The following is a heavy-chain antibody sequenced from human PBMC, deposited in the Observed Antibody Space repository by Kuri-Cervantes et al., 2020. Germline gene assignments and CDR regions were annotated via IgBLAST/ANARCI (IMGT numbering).Heavy chain of an antibody. J-gene: IGHJ4*02. V-gene: IGHV3-48*01. Sequence: GGSLRLSCAASEFTFSSYSMNWVRQAPGKGLEWVSYISSSSSTIYYADSVKGRFTISRDNSKNTLYLQMNSLRAEDTAVYYCAKSPRVYYGDYPPDYWGQGTLVTVSS. CDR1: EFTFSSYS. CDR2: ISSSSSTI. D-gene: IGHD4-17*01. CDR3: AKSPRVYYGDYPPDY.